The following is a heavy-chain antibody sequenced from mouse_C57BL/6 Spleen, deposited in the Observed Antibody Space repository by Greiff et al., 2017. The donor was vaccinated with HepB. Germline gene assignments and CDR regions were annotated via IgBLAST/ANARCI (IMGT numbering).Heavy chain of an antibody. CDR1: GYSITSGYY. V-gene: IGHV3-6*01. CDR3: ARAYYYGGLDY. D-gene: IGHD1-1*01. J-gene: IGHJ2*01. Sequence: DVKLQESGPGLVKPSQSLSLTCSVTGYSITSGYYWNWIRQFPGNKLEWMGYISYDGSNNYNPSLKNRISITRDTSKNQFFLKLNSVTTEDTATYYCARAYYYGGLDYWGQGTTLTVSS. CDR2: ISYDGSN.